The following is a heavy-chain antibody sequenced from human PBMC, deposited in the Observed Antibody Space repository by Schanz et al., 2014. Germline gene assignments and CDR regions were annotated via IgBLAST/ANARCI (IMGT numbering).Heavy chain of an antibody. D-gene: IGHD7-27*01. V-gene: IGHV3-9*01. J-gene: IGHJ4*02. CDR3: VRDYNWGFDN. Sequence: EVQLVESGGGLVQPGRSLRLSCAASGFTFDDYAMHWVRQAPGKGLEWVSGISWNSGSIGYADSVKGRFTISRDNAKSSLYLQMSSLRDEDTAIYYCVRDYNWGFDNWGQGTLVTVSS. CDR1: GFTFDDYA. CDR2: ISWNSGSI.